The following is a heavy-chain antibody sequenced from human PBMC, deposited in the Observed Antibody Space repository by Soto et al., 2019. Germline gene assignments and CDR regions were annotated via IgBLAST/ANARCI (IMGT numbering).Heavy chain of an antibody. D-gene: IGHD3-9*01. J-gene: IGHJ4*02. CDR1: GFTFSSYA. CDR3: ARGLVLFDY. Sequence: GGSLRLSCAASGFTFSSYAMHWVRQAPGKGLEWVAVISYDGSNKYHADSVKGRFTISRDNSKNTLYLQMNSLRAEDTAVYYCARGLVLFDYWGQGTLVTVSS. V-gene: IGHV3-30-3*01. CDR2: ISYDGSNK.